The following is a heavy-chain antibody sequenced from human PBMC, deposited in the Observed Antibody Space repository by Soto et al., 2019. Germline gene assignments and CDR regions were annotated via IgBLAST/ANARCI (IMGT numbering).Heavy chain of an antibody. CDR3: AAAFWSGYRFHY. CDR1: GFTFTSSA. CDR2: IVVGSGNT. D-gene: IGHD3-3*01. Sequence: GASVKVSCKASGFTFTSSAVQWVRQARGQRLEWIGWIVVGSGNTNYAQKFQERVTITRDMSTSTAYMELSSLRSEDSAVYYCAAAFWSGYRFHYWGQVTLVTVSA. V-gene: IGHV1-58*01. J-gene: IGHJ4*02.